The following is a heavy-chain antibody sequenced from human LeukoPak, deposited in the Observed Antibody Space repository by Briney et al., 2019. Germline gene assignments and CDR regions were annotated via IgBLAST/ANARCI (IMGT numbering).Heavy chain of an antibody. CDR2: ISGSGGST. CDR1: GFTFSSYA. J-gene: IGHJ6*02. CDR3: ARDLSVSGGGLMDV. Sequence: GGSLRLSCAASGFTFSSYAMSWVRQAPGKGLEWVSAISGSGGSTYYADSVKGRFTISRDNSKNTLYLQMNSLRAEDTAVYYCARDLSVSGGGLMDVWGQGTTVTVSS. D-gene: IGHD3-16*01. V-gene: IGHV3-23*01.